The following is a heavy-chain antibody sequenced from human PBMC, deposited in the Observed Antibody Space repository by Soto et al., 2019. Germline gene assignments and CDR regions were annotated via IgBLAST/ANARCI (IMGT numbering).Heavy chain of an antibody. Sequence: EVQLVESGGGLVQPGGSLRLSCEASGFTLSSYSMNWSRQAPGQGLEWVSYISSSSSTIYYADSVKGRFTISRDHAKNSLYLQMNNLRDEDTAVDYCARDNPRSSGWDVWGQGTTVTVSS. CDR2: ISSSSSTI. V-gene: IGHV3-48*02. CDR1: GFTLSSYS. CDR3: ARDNPRSSGWDV. J-gene: IGHJ6*02.